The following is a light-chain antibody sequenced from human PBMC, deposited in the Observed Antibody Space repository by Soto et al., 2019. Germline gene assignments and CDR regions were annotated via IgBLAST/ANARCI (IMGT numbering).Light chain of an antibody. J-gene: IGLJ3*02. V-gene: IGLV2-14*01. CDR1: SSDVGGSNY. CDR2: EVS. Sequence: QSALTQPASVSGSPGQSITISCTGTSSDVGGSNYVSWYQQHPGKAPKLMIYEVSNRPSGVSNRFSGSKSGNTASLTISGLKAEDEADYYCSSYTSSSTRVFGGGTKVTVL. CDR3: SSYTSSSTRV.